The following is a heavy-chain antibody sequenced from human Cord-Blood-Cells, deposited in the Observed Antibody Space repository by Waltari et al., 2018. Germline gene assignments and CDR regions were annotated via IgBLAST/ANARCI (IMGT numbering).Heavy chain of an antibody. CDR1: GYTFTSYY. J-gene: IGHJ3*02. CDR2: INPSGGST. CDR3: ASAYRGENWDDAFDI. D-gene: IGHD3-16*01. V-gene: IGHV1-46*01. Sequence: QVQLVQSGAEVKKPGASVKDSCKASGYTFTSYYMHWVRQAPGQGLEWMGIINPSGGSTSYAQKFQGRVTMTRDTSTSTVYMELSSLRSEDTAVYYCASAYRGENWDDAFDIWGQGTMVTVSS.